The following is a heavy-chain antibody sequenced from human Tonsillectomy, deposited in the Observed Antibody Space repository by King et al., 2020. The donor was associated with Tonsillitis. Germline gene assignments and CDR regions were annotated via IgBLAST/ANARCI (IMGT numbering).Heavy chain of an antibody. J-gene: IGHJ4*02. CDR1: GFTFSSYA. CDR3: AKDGHSSGWYCFDY. Sequence: VQLVESGGGLVQPGGSLRLSCAASGFTFSSYAMSWVRQAPGKGLEWVSGISNSGGNTYYADSVKGRFTISRDNSKNTLYLQMNSLRAGDTAAYYCAKDGHSSGWYCFDYWGQGTLVTVSS. CDR2: ISNSGGNT. V-gene: IGHV3-23*04. D-gene: IGHD6-19*01.